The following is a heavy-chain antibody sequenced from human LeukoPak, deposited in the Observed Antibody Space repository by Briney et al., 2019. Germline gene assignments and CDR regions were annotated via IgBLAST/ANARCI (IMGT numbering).Heavy chain of an antibody. CDR2: INPSGGRT. CDR1: GNTFTSYY. CDR3: AREARFPNWFDP. J-gene: IGHJ5*02. V-gene: IGHV1-46*01. Sequence: ASVKVSCKASGNTFTSYYIHWVRQAPGQGLEWMGIINPSGGRTSSAQKFQGRVTMTRDTSTSTVYMELSSLKSEDTAVYYCAREARFPNWFDPWGQGTLVTVPS.